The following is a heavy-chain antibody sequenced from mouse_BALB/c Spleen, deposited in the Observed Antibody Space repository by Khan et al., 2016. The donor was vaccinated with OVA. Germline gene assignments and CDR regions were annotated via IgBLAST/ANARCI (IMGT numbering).Heavy chain of an antibody. D-gene: IGHD1-1*01. V-gene: IGHV14-3*02. CDR1: GFNIKDTY. CDR2: IDPANGNT. Sequence: EVQLQESGAELVKPGASVKLSCTASGFNIKDTYMYWVKQRPEQGLEWIGRIDPANGNTKYDPKFQGKATITADTSSNTAYLQLSSLTSEDTTVYYCAREGLTGAMDYWDQGTSVTVSS. CDR3: AREGLTGAMDY. J-gene: IGHJ4*01.